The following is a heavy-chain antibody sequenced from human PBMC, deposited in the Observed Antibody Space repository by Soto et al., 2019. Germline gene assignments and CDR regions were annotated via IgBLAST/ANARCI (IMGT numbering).Heavy chain of an antibody. CDR3: TKGRGTNYYYHMDV. V-gene: IGHV3-23*01. D-gene: IGHD1-26*01. CDR2: ITGSGDSA. CDR1: GFTFNNYA. J-gene: IGHJ6*03. Sequence: EVQLLESGGGLVQPGGSLRLSCAASGFTFNNYAISCVRQAPGKGLEWVSTITGSGDSAYYADSVKGRFIISRDNSKNTLYMQMHSLGPEDSAIYYCTKGRGTNYYYHMDVWGGGTTVTVSS.